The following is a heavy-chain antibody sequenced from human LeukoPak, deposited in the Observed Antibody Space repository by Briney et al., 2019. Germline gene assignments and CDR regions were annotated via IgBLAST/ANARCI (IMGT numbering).Heavy chain of an antibody. V-gene: IGHV3-21*01. CDR3: AREARVVPAAIYEGGFDY. CDR2: ISSSSSYI. CDR1: GFTFSSHS. Sequence: GGSLRLSCAASGFTFSSHSMNWVRQAPGKGLEWVSSISSSSSYIYYADSVKGRFTISRDNAKNSLYLQMNSLRAEDTAVYYCAREARVVPAAIYEGGFDYWGQGTLVTVSS. J-gene: IGHJ4*02. D-gene: IGHD2-2*02.